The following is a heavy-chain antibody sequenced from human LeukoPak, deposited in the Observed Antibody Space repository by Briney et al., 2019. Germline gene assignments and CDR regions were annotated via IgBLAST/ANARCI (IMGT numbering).Heavy chain of an antibody. CDR3: ARAPYSSGWYGFDY. CDR1: GGSFSGYY. Sequence: PSETLSLTCAVYGGSFSGYYRSWIRQPPGKGLEWIGEINHSGSTNYNPSLKSRVTISVDTSKNQFSLKLSSVTAADTAVYYCARAPYSSGWYGFDYWGQGTLVTVSS. D-gene: IGHD6-19*01. V-gene: IGHV4-34*01. J-gene: IGHJ4*02. CDR2: INHSGST.